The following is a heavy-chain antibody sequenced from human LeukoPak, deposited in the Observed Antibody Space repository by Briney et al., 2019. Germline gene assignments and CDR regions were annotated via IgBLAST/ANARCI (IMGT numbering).Heavy chain of an antibody. CDR2: INHSGST. CDR1: GGSFSGYY. J-gene: IGHJ3*02. V-gene: IGHV4-34*01. Sequence: PSETLSLTCAVYGGSFSGYYWSWIRQPPGKGLEWIGEINHSGSTNYNPSLKSRVTISVDTSKNQFSLKLSSVTAADTAVYYCARKSLPTYRWLPQRRGDAFDIWGQGTMVTVSS. D-gene: IGHD5-24*01. CDR3: ARKSLPTYRWLPQRRGDAFDI.